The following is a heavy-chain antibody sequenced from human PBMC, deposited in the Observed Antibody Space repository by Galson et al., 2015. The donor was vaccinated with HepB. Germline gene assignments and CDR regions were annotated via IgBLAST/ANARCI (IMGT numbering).Heavy chain of an antibody. V-gene: IGHV3-15*01. Sequence: SLSLSCGASGFTFSNALMSWVRQAPGKGLEWVGRIKSKTDGGTTDYAAPVKGRFTISRDDSKNTLYLQMNSLKAEDTAVYYCTTVAYGSGSYLLYYYYGMDVWGQGTTVTVSS. CDR3: TTVAYGSGSYLLYYYYGMDV. CDR1: GFTFSNAL. J-gene: IGHJ6*02. D-gene: IGHD3-10*01. CDR2: IKSKTDGGTT.